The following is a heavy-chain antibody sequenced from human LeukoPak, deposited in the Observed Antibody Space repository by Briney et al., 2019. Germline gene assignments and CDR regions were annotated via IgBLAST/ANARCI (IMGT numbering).Heavy chain of an antibody. CDR3: ARDRYSGSYTP. D-gene: IGHD1-26*01. CDR2: IYTSGST. CDR1: GGSISGGGYY. V-gene: IGHV4-61*02. Sequence: PSETLSLTCTVSGGSISGGGYYWSWIRQHPGKGLEWIGRIYTSGSTNYNPSLKSRVTMSVDTSKNQFSLKLSSVTAADTAVYYCARDRYSGSYTPWGQGTLVTVSS. J-gene: IGHJ5*02.